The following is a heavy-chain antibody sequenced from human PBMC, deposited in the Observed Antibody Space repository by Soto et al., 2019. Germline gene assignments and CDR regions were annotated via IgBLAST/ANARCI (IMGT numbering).Heavy chain of an antibody. CDR3: ARDKEWAFDY. CDR1: GFTFSSYS. J-gene: IGHJ4*02. V-gene: IGHV3-48*04. Sequence: PGRSLRLSCVASGFTFSSYSMVWVRQAPGKGLEWISYIFATSTTIYYADSVKGRFTVSRDNTQNSLFLLMNSLRAEDTAIYYCARDKEWAFDYWGQGTLVTVS. CDR2: IFATSTTI. D-gene: IGHD2-8*01.